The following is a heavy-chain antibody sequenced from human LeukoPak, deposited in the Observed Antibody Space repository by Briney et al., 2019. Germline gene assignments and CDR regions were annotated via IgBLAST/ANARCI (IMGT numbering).Heavy chain of an antibody. D-gene: IGHD3-3*01. CDR3: ARGEYYDFWSALTRGSYYYYMDV. J-gene: IGHJ6*03. Sequence: SETLSLTCTVSGGSISSYYWSRIRQPPGKGLEWIGYIYYSGSTNYNPSLKSRVTISVDTSKNQFSLKLSSVTAADTAVYYCARGEYYDFWSALTRGSYYYYMDVWGKGTTVTVSS. V-gene: IGHV4-59*01. CDR1: GGSISSYY. CDR2: IYYSGST.